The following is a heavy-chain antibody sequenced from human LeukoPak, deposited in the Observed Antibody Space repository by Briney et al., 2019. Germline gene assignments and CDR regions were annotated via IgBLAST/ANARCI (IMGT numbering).Heavy chain of an antibody. V-gene: IGHV3-53*01. Sequence: PGGSMRLSCAASGFTVSSNYMSWVRQAPGKGLEWVSVIYSGGSTYYADSAKGRFTISRDNSKNSLSLQMNSLRAEDTAVYYCARQKRIAARPYDFDYWGQGTLVTASS. CDR1: GFTVSSNY. CDR2: IYSGGST. CDR3: ARQKRIAARPYDFDY. J-gene: IGHJ4*02. D-gene: IGHD6-6*01.